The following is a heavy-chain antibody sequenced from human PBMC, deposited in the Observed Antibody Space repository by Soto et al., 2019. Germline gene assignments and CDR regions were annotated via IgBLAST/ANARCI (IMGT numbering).Heavy chain of an antibody. CDR3: ATGGGGTTVPPFFDY. Sequence: ASVKFSCKVSGYTLTELSMHWVRQAPGKGLEWMGGFDPEDGETIYAQKFQGRVTMTEDTSTDTAYMELSSLRSEDTAVYYCATGGGGTTVPPFFDYWGQGTLVTVSS. CDR2: FDPEDGET. V-gene: IGHV1-24*01. CDR1: GYTLTELS. J-gene: IGHJ4*02. D-gene: IGHD4-4*01.